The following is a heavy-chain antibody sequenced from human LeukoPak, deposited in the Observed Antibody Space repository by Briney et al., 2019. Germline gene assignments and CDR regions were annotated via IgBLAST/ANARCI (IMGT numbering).Heavy chain of an antibody. D-gene: IGHD3-10*01. CDR2: ISGSGGST. J-gene: IGHJ6*03. CDR1: GFTFSSYG. V-gene: IGHV3-23*01. Sequence: GGSLRLSCAASGFTFSSYGMSWVRQAPGKGVEWVSAISGSGGSTYYADSVKGRFTISRDNSKNTLYLQMNSLRAEDTAVYYCAKGSRRYGSGSRSSVNYYYYMDVWGKGTMVTISS. CDR3: AKGSRRYGSGSRSSVNYYYYMDV.